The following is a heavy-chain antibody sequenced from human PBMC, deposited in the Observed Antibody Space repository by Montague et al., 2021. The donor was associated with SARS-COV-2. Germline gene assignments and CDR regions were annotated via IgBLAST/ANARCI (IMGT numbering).Heavy chain of an antibody. Sequence: SLRLSCAASGFTFSSSEMTWVRQAPGKGLEWVSYISSSGSTIYYADSVKGRFTISRDNAKNSLYLQMNSLRAEDTAVYYCARESIRCKWVAGHDAFDIWGQGTMVTVSS. V-gene: IGHV3-48*03. J-gene: IGHJ3*02. CDR3: ARESIRCKWVAGHDAFDI. CDR2: ISSSGSTI. CDR1: GFTFSSSE. D-gene: IGHD6-19*01.